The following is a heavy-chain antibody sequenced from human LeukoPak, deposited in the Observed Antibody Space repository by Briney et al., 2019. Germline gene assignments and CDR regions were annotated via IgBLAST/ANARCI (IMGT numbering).Heavy chain of an antibody. CDR2: ISDYNGNT. V-gene: IGHV1-18*01. CDR1: GYTFTSYG. J-gene: IGHJ6*03. Sequence: ASVKVSCKASGYTFTSYGIRWVRQAPGQGLEWMGWISDYNGNTNYAQKLQGRVTMTTDTSTSTAYMELRSLRSDDTAVYYCARVRGVAGNYYYMDVWGKGTTVTVSS. D-gene: IGHD3-10*01. CDR3: ARVRGVAGNYYYMDV.